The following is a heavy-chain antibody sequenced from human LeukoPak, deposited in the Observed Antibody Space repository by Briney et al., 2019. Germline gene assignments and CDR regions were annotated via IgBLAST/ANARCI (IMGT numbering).Heavy chain of an antibody. D-gene: IGHD3-9*01. V-gene: IGHV3-7*01. CDR1: LFTFRTYS. CDR3: ARPEFDWQPGPLEDNI. J-gene: IGHJ3*02. CDR2: IKQDGSEK. Sequence: GGSLRLSRAASLFTFRTYSMSSVRQAPGKGLEWVANIKQDGSEKYYVDSVKGRFTIPRDNAKRSLYLQTNSLRAEDTAVYYCARPEFDWQPGPLEDNIWGQGTMVTVSS.